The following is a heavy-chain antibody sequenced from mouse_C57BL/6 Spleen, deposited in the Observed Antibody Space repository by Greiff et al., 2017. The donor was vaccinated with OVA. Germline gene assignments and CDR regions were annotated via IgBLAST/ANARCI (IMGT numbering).Heavy chain of an antibody. CDR1: GFTFTSYW. Sequence: VPLQQPGAELVMPGASVKLSCKASGFTFTSYWMPWVKQRPGQGLAWIGEIDPSDSYTNYNQKFKGKSTLTVDKSSSTAYMQLSSLTSEDSAVYYCARWAGYYPYYYAMDYWGQGTSVTVSS. V-gene: IGHV1-69*01. J-gene: IGHJ4*01. D-gene: IGHD2-3*01. CDR3: ARWAGYYPYYYAMDY. CDR2: IDPSDSYT.